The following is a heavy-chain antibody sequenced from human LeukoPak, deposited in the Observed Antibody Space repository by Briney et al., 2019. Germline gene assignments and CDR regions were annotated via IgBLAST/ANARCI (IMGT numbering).Heavy chain of an antibody. CDR1: GTSISDYY. CDR3: ARQELVELNMKYIEY. J-gene: IGHJ4*02. Sequence: SETLSLTCTVSGTSISDYYWSWIRQPPGKGLEWIGYTYDSGSTNYNPSLKSRVTISVDKSTNHFSLKLSSVTAADTAVYVCARQELVELNMKYIEYWGQGTLVAVSS. D-gene: IGHD6-6*01. CDR2: TYDSGST. V-gene: IGHV4-59*08.